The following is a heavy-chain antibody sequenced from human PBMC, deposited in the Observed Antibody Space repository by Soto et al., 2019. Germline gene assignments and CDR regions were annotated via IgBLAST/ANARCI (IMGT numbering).Heavy chain of an antibody. CDR3: ATPYLNYDY. D-gene: IGHD3-10*01. CDR2: IFPSDSDT. J-gene: IGHJ4*02. CDR1: YW. Sequence: YWSWIRQPPGKGLEWIGEIFPSDSDTKYRPSFQGQVTISADLSISTAYLQWSSLKASDTAIYYCATPYLNYDYWGQGTLVTVSS. V-gene: IGHV5-51*01.